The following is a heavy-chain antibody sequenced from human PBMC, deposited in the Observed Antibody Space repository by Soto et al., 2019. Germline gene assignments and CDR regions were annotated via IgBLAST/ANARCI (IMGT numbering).Heavy chain of an antibody. CDR3: ARRGGIRYIYGSLDY. Sequence: SETLSLTCTVSGGSISSSSYYWGWIRQPPGKGLEWIGTIYYSGSTYYNPSLKSRVTISVDTSQNQFSLKLSSVTAADTAVNYCARRGGIRYIYGSLDYWGQGTLVTVPS. CDR1: GGSISSSSYY. CDR2: IYYSGST. V-gene: IGHV4-39*01. J-gene: IGHJ4*02. D-gene: IGHD5-18*01.